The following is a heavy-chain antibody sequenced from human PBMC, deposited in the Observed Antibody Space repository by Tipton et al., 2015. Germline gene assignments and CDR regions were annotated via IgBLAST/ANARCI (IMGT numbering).Heavy chain of an antibody. V-gene: IGHV4-38-2*01. CDR2: IYYSGNT. D-gene: IGHD3-9*01. CDR3: ACQDYDSLTRDYQTVDY. J-gene: IGHJ4*02. CDR1: AYSISSDYY. Sequence: TLSLTCAVSAYSISSDYYWGWIRQPPGKGLEWIGSIYYSGNTYYNQSLKSRVTISADTSKNQFSLKLDSVTAADTAVYYCACQDYDSLTRDYQTVDYWGQGTLVTVSS.